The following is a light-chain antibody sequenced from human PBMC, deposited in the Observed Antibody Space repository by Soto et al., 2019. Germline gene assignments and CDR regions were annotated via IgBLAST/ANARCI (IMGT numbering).Light chain of an antibody. CDR1: QSVSSN. Sequence: EIVMTQSPATLSVSPGERATLSCRASQSVSSNLAWYKQKPGQAPRLLIYGASTRATGIPARFSGSGSGTEFTLTISSLQSEDCAVYYCQQYNNWPGYTFGQGTKLEI. CDR3: QQYNNWPGYT. J-gene: IGKJ2*01. CDR2: GAS. V-gene: IGKV3-15*01.